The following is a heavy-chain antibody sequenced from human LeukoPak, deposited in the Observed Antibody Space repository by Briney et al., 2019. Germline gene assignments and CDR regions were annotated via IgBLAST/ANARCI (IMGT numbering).Heavy chain of an antibody. CDR3: ARLTGTYYYYYRYV. D-gene: IGHD1-7*01. CDR2: AHYSGST. Sequence: PSETLSLTCTVSGGSISSSCCSWGWIRQPPGKGLEWIGSAHYSGSTYYNPSLKSRVTISVDTSKNQFSLKLSSVTAADTAVYYCARLTGTYYYYYRYVWGKETTVSVSS. V-gene: IGHV4-39*07. J-gene: IGHJ6*03. CDR1: GGSISSSCCS.